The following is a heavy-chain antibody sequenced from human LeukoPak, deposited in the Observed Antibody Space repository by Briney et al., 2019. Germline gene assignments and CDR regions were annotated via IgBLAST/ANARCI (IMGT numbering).Heavy chain of an antibody. CDR3: ARGGGYYYDSSGYYHFDY. CDR2: INHSGST. V-gene: IGHV4-34*01. Sequence: SETLSLTCAVYGGSFSGYYWSWIRQPPGKGLEWIGEINHSGSTNYNPSLKSRVTISVDTSKNQFSLKLSSVTAADTAVYYCARGGGYYYDSSGYYHFDYWGQGTLVTVSS. D-gene: IGHD3-22*01. CDR1: GGSFSGYY. J-gene: IGHJ4*02.